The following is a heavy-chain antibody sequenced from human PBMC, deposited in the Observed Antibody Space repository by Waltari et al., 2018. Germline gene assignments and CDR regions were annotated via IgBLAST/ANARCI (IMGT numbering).Heavy chain of an antibody. J-gene: IGHJ5*02. V-gene: IGHV1-69*01. D-gene: IGHD3-3*01. CDR3: ARDRGIWSGYYTGIGRGWFDP. Sequence: QVQLVQSGAEVKKPGSLVKVSCKASGGTFSSYAISWVRQAPGQGLEWMGGIIPIFGTANYAQKFQGRVTITADESTSTAYMELSSLRSEDTAVYYCARDRGIWSGYYTGIGRGWFDPWGQGTLVTVSS. CDR2: IIPIFGTA. CDR1: GGTFSSYA.